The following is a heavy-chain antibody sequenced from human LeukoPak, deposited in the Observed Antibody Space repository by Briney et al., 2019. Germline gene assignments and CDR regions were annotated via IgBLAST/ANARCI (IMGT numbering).Heavy chain of an antibody. J-gene: IGHJ4*02. D-gene: IGHD5-18*01. CDR1: GFTFSSFA. CDR3: AKIGYNSGKRFFDY. Sequence: PGGSLRLSCAASGFTFSSFAMGWVRQAPGKGLEWVSVIGGSGTNTYYADSVMGRFTISRDNSENTLCLQMSCLRAEDTAVYYCAKIGYNSGKRFFDYWGQGTLVTVSS. V-gene: IGHV3-23*01. CDR2: IGGSGTNT.